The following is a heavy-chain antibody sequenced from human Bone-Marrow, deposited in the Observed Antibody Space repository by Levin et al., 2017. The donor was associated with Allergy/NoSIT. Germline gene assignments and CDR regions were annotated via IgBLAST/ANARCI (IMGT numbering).Heavy chain of an antibody. D-gene: IGHD6-13*01. Sequence: PSETLSLTCAASGFTFSSYAMSWVRQAPGKGLEWVSAISGSGGSTYYADSVKGRFTISRDNSKNTLYLQMNSLRAEDTAVYYCAKVYSSWYSDYYYGMDVWGQGTTVTVSS. CDR3: AKVYSSWYSDYYYGMDV. CDR1: GFTFSSYA. V-gene: IGHV3-23*01. CDR2: ISGSGGST. J-gene: IGHJ6*02.